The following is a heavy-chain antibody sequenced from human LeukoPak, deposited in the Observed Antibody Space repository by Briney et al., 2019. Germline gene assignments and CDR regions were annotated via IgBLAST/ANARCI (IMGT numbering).Heavy chain of an antibody. Sequence: PSETLSLTCSVSGDSMSGFSWSWIRQPPGRGFEWIAYIYYGGKSNYNPALKSRVAISLDTSRNQLSLNLTSVTAADSAVYYCARRVGPFGDIDQSVYDYYYMDVWGKGTSVAVSS. CDR1: GDSMSGFS. D-gene: IGHD2-8*01. CDR2: IYYGGKS. CDR3: ARRVGPFGDIDQSVYDYYYMDV. V-gene: IGHV4-59*01. J-gene: IGHJ6*03.